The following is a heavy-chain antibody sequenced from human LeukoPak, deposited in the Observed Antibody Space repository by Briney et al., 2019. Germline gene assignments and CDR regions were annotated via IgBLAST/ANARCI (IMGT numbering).Heavy chain of an antibody. CDR1: GGSISSSSYY. V-gene: IGHV4-39*07. CDR3: ARTVEMATNGDFGAFDI. D-gene: IGHD5-24*01. Sequence: SETLSLTCTVSGGSISSSSYYWSWIRQPPGKGLEWIGEINHSGSTNYNPSLKSRVTISVDTSKNQFSLKLSSVTAADTAVYYCARTVEMATNGDFGAFDIWGQGTMVTVSS. J-gene: IGHJ3*02. CDR2: INHSGST.